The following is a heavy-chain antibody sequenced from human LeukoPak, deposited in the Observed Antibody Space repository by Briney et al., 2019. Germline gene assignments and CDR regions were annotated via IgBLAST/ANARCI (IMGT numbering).Heavy chain of an antibody. J-gene: IGHJ4*02. CDR1: GFRFDDYG. CDR2: IISDGSSA. V-gene: IGHV3-74*01. Sequence: GGSLRLSCVASGFRFDDYGMSWVRQAPGKGLVWVSRIISDGSSAYYADSVKGRFTISRDNAKNTLYLQMNSLRAEDTAVYYCASELREGYWGQGTLVTVSS. D-gene: IGHD1-26*01. CDR3: ASELREGY.